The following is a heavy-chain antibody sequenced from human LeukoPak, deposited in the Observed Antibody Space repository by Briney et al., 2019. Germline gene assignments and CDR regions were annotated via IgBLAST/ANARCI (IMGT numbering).Heavy chain of an antibody. D-gene: IGHD1-26*01. V-gene: IGHV3-23*01. CDR2: IRGSGGGT. Sequence: GGSLRLSCAASGFSFNNYAMSWVRQAPGKGLEWVSLIRGSGGGTRYADSVKGRFTISRDNSKNTLYLQMNSLRPEDTAVYYCAKDLIGYSGSPGAYDYWGQGTLVTVSS. J-gene: IGHJ4*02. CDR3: AKDLIGYSGSPGAYDY. CDR1: GFSFNNYA.